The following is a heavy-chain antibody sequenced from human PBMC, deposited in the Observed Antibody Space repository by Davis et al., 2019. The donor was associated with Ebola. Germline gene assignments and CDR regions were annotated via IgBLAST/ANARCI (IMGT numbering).Heavy chain of an antibody. CDR2: IYYSGNT. V-gene: IGHV4-59*08. D-gene: IGHD1-20*01. J-gene: IGHJ4*02. Sequence: SETLSLTCTVSGGSMSSYYWSWIRQPPGKGLEWIGFIYYSGNTNYNPSPKSRVTISVDTSKNQFSLKLSSVSAADTAVYYCARREHNWNYFDYWGQGTLVTVSS. CDR3: ARREHNWNYFDY. CDR1: GGSMSSYY.